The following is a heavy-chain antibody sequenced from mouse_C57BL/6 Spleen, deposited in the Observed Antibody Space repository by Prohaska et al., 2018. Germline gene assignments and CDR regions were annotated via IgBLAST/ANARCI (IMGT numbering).Heavy chain of an antibody. V-gene: IGHV1-34*01. D-gene: IGHD2-4*01. J-gene: IGHJ4*01. Sequence: SVKMSCKVSGYTFTDYYMHWVKQSHGKSLEWIGYIYPNNGGNGYNQKFKGKATLTVDKSSSTAYMELRSLTSEDSAVYYCPSGAGDYAISAMVYWGQGTSVTVSS. CDR2: IYPNNGGN. CDR3: PSGAGDYAISAMVY. CDR1: GYTFTDYY.